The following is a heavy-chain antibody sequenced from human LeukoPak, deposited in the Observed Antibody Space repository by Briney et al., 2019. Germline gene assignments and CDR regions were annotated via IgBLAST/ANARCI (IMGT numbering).Heavy chain of an antibody. Sequence: PGGSLRLSCAASGFTFSDYYMSWIRQAPGKGLEWVSYISSSGSTIYYADSVKGRFTISRDNAKNSLYLQMNSLRAEDTAVYYCARAPDLKYDFWSGYRSDAFDIWGQGTMVTVSS. V-gene: IGHV3-11*04. D-gene: IGHD3-3*01. CDR3: ARAPDLKYDFWSGYRSDAFDI. J-gene: IGHJ3*02. CDR2: ISSSGSTI. CDR1: GFTFSDYY.